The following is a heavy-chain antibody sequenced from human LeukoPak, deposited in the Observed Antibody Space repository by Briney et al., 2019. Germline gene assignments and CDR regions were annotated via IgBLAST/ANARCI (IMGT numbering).Heavy chain of an antibody. J-gene: IGHJ5*02. Sequence: SETLSLTCAVYGGSFSVYYWSWIRQPPGKGLEWIGEINHSGSTNYNPSLKSRVTISVDTSKNQFSLKLSSVTAADTAVYYCARSSLLWFGELSWYNWFDPWGQGTLVTVSS. D-gene: IGHD3-10*01. CDR2: INHSGST. CDR3: ARSSLLWFGELSWYNWFDP. V-gene: IGHV4-34*01. CDR1: GGSFSVYY.